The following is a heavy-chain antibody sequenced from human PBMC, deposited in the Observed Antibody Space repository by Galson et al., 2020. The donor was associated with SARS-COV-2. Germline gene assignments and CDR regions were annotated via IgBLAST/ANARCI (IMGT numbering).Heavy chain of an antibody. J-gene: IGHJ5*02. CDR1: GYTFENYG. D-gene: IGHD3-10*01. CDR2: ISAYKGNT. Sequence: ASVKVSCKASGYTFENYGIAWVRQAPGQGLEWLGWISAYKGNTNYAQNFQGRVTMTTDTSTSTAYMELRSLRSDDTAVYYCARVFVESLIWFPTPIWADPWGQGTLVTVSS. CDR3: ARVFVESLIWFPTPIWADP. V-gene: IGHV1-18*01.